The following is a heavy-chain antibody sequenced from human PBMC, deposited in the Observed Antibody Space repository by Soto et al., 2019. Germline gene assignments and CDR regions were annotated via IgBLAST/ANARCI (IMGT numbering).Heavy chain of an antibody. CDR2: INHSGST. CDR1: GGSFSGYY. CDR3: ARAQSIVVVPAAQYYFDY. J-gene: IGHJ4*02. D-gene: IGHD2-2*01. V-gene: IGHV4-34*01. Sequence: PSETLSLTCAVYGGSFSGYYWSWIRQPPGKGLEWIGEINHSGSTNYNPSLKSRVTISVDTSKNQFSLKLSSVTAADTAVYYCARAQSIVVVPAAQYYFDYWGQGTLVTVSS.